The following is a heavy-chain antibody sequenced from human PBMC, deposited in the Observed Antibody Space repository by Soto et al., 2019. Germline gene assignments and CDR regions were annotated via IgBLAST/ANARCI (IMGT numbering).Heavy chain of an antibody. D-gene: IGHD5-12*01. V-gene: IGHV3-33*08. CDR2: IWYDGSNK. CDR1: GFTFSSYG. Sequence: QVQLVESGGGVVQPGRSLRLSCAASGFTFSSYGMHWVRQAPGKGLEWVAVIWYDGSNKYYADSVKGRFTISRDNSKNTLYLQMNSLRAEDTAVYYCARARGYSGYDYYYWGQGALVTVSS. J-gene: IGHJ4*02. CDR3: ARARGYSGYDYYY.